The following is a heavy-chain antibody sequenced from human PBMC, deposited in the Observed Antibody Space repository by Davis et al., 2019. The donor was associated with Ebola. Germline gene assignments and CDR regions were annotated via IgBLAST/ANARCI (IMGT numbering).Heavy chain of an antibody. CDR2: INPSGGST. CDR3: ARDLIVGATDY. D-gene: IGHD1-26*01. V-gene: IGHV1-46*01. J-gene: IGHJ4*02. CDR1: GYTFTSYY. Sequence: AASVKVSCKASGYTFTSYYMHWVRQAPGQGLEWMGIINPSGGSTSYAQKFQGRVTMTTDTSTSTAYMELRSLRSDDTAVYYCARDLIVGATDYWGQGTLVTVSS.